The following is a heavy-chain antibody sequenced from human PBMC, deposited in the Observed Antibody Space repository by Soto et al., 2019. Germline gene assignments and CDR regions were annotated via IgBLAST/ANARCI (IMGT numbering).Heavy chain of an antibody. D-gene: IGHD2-15*01. CDR2: IYYSGST. CDR3: ARLGLYCSGGSCYSCWFDP. V-gene: IGHV4-39*01. Sequence: PSETLSLTCTFSGGSISSSSYYWGWIRHPPGKGLEWIGSIYYSGSTYYNPSLKSRVTISVDTSKNQFSLKLSSVTAADTAVYYCARLGLYCSGGSCYSCWFDPRGPGTLVTVS. CDR1: GGSISSSSYY. J-gene: IGHJ5*02.